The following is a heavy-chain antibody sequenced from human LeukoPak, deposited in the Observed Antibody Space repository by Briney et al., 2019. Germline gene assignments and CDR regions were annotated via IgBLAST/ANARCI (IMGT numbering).Heavy chain of an antibody. V-gene: IGHV3-13*01. CDR2: IGVAANT. J-gene: IGHJ4*02. D-gene: IGHD1-26*01. CDR3: ARQKTPHGNFDY. CDR1: GYTLTELS. Sequence: ASVKVSCKVSGYTLTELSMHWVRQATGKGLEWVSAIGVAANTFYSGSVKGRFTISRENAKNSLYLLMSSLRAEDTAVYYCARQKTPHGNFDYWGQGTLVTVSS.